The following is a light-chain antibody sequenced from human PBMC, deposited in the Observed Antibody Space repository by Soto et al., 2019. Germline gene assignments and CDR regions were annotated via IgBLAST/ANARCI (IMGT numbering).Light chain of an antibody. J-gene: IGKJ3*01. CDR1: QSVSNY. Sequence: EIVLTQSPATLSLSPGERATLSCRASQSVSNYLAWYQQKPGQAPRLLIYDAANRATGIPARFSGSGSGTDFTLTISSLGPEDFAVYYCQQRSNWQFTFGPGTKVDIK. CDR2: DAA. CDR3: QQRSNWQFT. V-gene: IGKV3-11*01.